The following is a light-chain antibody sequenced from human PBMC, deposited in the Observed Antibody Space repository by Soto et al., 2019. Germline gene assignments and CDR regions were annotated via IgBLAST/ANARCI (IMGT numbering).Light chain of an antibody. Sequence: EIVLTQSPATLSLSPGERATLSCRASENVDSYLAWYQQKPGQAPRLLIHDIFNRATGIPARFSGSGSGTDFTLTISSLEPEVFVVYCCQQRRSSPRTFGQGTKVEIK. CDR2: DIF. J-gene: IGKJ1*01. CDR1: ENVDSY. V-gene: IGKV3-11*01. CDR3: QQRRSSPRT.